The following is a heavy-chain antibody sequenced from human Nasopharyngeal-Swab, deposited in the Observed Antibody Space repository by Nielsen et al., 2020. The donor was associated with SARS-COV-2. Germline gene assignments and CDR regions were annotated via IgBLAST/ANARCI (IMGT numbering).Heavy chain of an antibody. V-gene: IGHV5-51*01. D-gene: IGHD3-9*01. J-gene: IGHJ6*03. Sequence: GESLKISCRGPGYSFSTYWIAWVRQMPGKGLEWMGVIYPGDSDTRYSPSFQGRVTISAAQAINTAYLQWDSLQASDTAIYYCARLRFNWLLGYYYYYMDVWGTGTTVTVSS. CDR2: IYPGDSDT. CDR3: ARLRFNWLLGYYYYYMDV. CDR1: GYSFSTYW.